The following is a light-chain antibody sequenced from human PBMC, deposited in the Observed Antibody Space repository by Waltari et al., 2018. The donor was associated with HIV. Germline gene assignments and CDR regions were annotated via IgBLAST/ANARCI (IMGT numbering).Light chain of an antibody. CDR3: QQSYSNPRT. Sequence: DIQMTQSPSSLSASVGDRITITCRASQTITNYLNWYQQKPGKAPKVLIYAASNLHSGVPSRFSGTGAGTDFILTINNLQPEDSATYYCQQSYSNPRTFGQGTNVEIK. V-gene: IGKV1-39*01. CDR2: AAS. J-gene: IGKJ1*01. CDR1: QTITNY.